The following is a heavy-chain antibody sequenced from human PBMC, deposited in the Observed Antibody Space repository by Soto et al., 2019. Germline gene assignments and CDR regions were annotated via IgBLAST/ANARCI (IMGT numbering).Heavy chain of an antibody. D-gene: IGHD3-10*01. Sequence: GGSLRLSCAASGFTFSSYAMSWVRQAPGKGLEWVSAISGSGGSTYYADSVKGRFTISRDNSKNTLYLQMNSLRAEDTAVYYCAKEGLEIWFGEFTKYYYYYYMDVWGKGTTVTVSS. CDR2: ISGSGGST. J-gene: IGHJ6*03. CDR1: GFTFSSYA. CDR3: AKEGLEIWFGEFTKYYYYYYMDV. V-gene: IGHV3-23*01.